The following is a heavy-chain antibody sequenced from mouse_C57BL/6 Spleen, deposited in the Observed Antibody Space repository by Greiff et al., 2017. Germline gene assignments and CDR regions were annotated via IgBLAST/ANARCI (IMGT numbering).Heavy chain of an antibody. V-gene: IGHV2-2*01. D-gene: IGHD2-4*01. Sequence: VQLQQSGPGLVQPSQSLSITCTVSGFSLTSYGVHWVRQSPGKGLEWLGVIWSGGSTDYNAAFISRLSISKDNSKSQVFFKMNSLQADDTAIYYCASVYDDYDGDAMDYWGQGTSVTVSS. J-gene: IGHJ4*01. CDR1: GFSLTSYG. CDR2: IWSGGST. CDR3: ASVYDDYDGDAMDY.